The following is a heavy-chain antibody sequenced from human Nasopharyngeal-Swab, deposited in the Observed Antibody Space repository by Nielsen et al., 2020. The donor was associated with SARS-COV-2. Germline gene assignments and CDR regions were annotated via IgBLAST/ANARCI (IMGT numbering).Heavy chain of an antibody. J-gene: IGHJ4*02. CDR1: GFTFDTFG. Sequence: GESLKISCAASGFTFDTFGMTWVRQAPGKGLEWVSRLSGRGSGTYYADSVKGRFTISRDNSKNTLYLQMNSLRADDTAVYYCAKGGVSVYGDSYYFDFWGQGTLVTVSS. D-gene: IGHD4-17*01. CDR2: LSGRGSGT. CDR3: AKGGVSVYGDSYYFDF. V-gene: IGHV3-23*01.